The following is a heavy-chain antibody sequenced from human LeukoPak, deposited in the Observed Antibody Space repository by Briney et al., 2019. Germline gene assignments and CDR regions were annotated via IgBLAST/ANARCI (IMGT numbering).Heavy chain of an antibody. V-gene: IGHV3-23*01. D-gene: IGHD3-10*01. Sequence: GGSLRLSCAASGFTFSTYAMSWVRQAPGKGLEWVSGISDSGGSTYYADSVKGRFTISRDNAKNSLYLQMNSLRAEDTAVYYCARDGRYYYGSGSLDYWGQGTLVTVSS. J-gene: IGHJ4*02. CDR2: ISDSGGST. CDR3: ARDGRYYYGSGSLDY. CDR1: GFTFSTYA.